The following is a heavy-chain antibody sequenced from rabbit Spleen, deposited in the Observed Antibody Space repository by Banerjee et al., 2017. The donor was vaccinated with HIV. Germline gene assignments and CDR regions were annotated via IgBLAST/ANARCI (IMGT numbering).Heavy chain of an antibody. CDR3: ARDTSSSFSSYGMDL. V-gene: IGHV1S45*01. D-gene: IGHD1-1*01. CDR2: IDSGSSGFT. Sequence: QEQLEESGGDLVKPGASLTLTCTASGVSFSSNSYMCWVRQAPGKGLEWIACIDSGSSGFTYFATWAKGRFTCSKTSSTTVTLQMTRLTAADTATYFCARDTSSSFSSYGMDLWGQGTLVTVS. CDR1: GVSFSSNSY. J-gene: IGHJ6*01.